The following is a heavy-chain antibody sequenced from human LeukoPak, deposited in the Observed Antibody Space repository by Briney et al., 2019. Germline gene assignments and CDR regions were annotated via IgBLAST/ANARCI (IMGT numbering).Heavy chain of an antibody. V-gene: IGHV3-21*01. D-gene: IGHD3-22*01. CDR1: GFPFSNYN. Sequence: GGSLRLSCAASGFPFSNYNMNWVRQAPGKGLEWVSSISSSSSYIFYGDSVKGRFTISRDNAKNSLYLQMNSLSNDDTAVYYCARDTYYYFDSSGYYRPDYWGQGTLVTVSS. CDR3: ARDTYYYFDSSGYYRPDY. CDR2: ISSSSSYI. J-gene: IGHJ4*02.